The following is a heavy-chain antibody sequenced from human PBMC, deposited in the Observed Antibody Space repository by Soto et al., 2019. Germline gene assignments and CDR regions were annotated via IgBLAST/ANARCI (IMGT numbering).Heavy chain of an antibody. J-gene: IGHJ4*02. Sequence: SVKVSCKASGCTFSSYAISCVRQAPGQVLEWMGGIIPIFGTANYAQKFQGRVTITADESTSTAYMELSSLRSEDTAVYYCAMTSCSGGGCLPLYCGGDCYAYWGQGTLVTVSS. V-gene: IGHV1-69*13. CDR3: AMTSCSGGGCLPLYCGGDCYAY. D-gene: IGHD2-15*01. CDR1: GCTFSSYA. CDR2: IIPIFGTA.